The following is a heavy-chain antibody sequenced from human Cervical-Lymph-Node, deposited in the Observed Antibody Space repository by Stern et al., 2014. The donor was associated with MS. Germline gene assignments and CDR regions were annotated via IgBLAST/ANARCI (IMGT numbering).Heavy chain of an antibody. CDR3: ARVVFGLDV. D-gene: IGHD2-8*02. V-gene: IGHV3-48*02. J-gene: IGHJ6*02. Sequence: EVQLVESGGRLVQPGGSLRLSCAASGFTFGSYSMNWVRQAPGTGLEWVSHISSSGATIYNADSVKGRFTVSRDNAKNSLFLQMDSLRDEDTAVYYCARVVFGLDVWGQGTTVIVSS. CDR2: ISSSGATI. CDR1: GFTFGSYS.